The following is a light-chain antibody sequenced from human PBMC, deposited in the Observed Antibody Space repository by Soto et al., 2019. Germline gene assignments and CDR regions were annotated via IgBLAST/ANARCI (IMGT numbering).Light chain of an antibody. CDR3: SSYGNGVPYL. CDR2: KVT. V-gene: IGLV2-8*01. CDR1: GSDIGSYEY. Sequence: QSVLTQPPSASGSPGQSVTISCSGTGSDIGSYEYVSWYQHHPGKAPQLIIYKVTKRPFGVPDRFSGSKSGNTASLTVSGLQAEDEADYFCSSYGNGVPYLFGTGTKVTVL. J-gene: IGLJ1*01.